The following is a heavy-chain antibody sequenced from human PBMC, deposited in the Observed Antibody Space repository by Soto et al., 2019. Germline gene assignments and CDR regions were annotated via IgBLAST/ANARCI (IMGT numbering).Heavy chain of an antibody. CDR2: ISGSGGST. Sequence: GGSLRLSCAASGFTFSSYAMSWVRQAPGKGLEWVSAISGSGGSTYHADSVKGRFTISRDNSKNTLYMQMNSLSVEDTAVYYCAKELSYDYIWGSYPYYMDVWGKGTTVTVSS. CDR3: AKELSYDYIWGSYPYYMDV. CDR1: GFTFSSYA. D-gene: IGHD3-16*02. V-gene: IGHV3-23*01. J-gene: IGHJ6*03.